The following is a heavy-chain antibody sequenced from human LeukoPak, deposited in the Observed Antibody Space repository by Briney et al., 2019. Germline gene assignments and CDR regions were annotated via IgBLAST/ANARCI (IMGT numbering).Heavy chain of an antibody. Sequence: KTGGSLRLSCAASGFTFSSYAMSWVRQAPGKGLEWVSSISSSSSYIYYADSVKGRFTISRDNAKNSLYLQMNSLRAEDTAVYYCARDGGSYQFDYWGQGTLVTVSS. CDR3: ARDGGSYQFDY. V-gene: IGHV3-21*01. CDR1: GFTFSSYA. CDR2: ISSSSSYI. D-gene: IGHD1-26*01. J-gene: IGHJ4*02.